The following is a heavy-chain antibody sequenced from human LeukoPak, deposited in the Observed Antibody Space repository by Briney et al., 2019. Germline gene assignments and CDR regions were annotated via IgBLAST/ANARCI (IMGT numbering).Heavy chain of an antibody. V-gene: IGHV3-66*01. J-gene: IGHJ4*02. Sequence: GRSLRLFCAASGFTFSNYAMHWVRQAPGKGLEWVSVIYSGGSTYYADSVKGRFTISRDNSKNTLYLHMNSLRAEDTAVYYCARDLGDYWGQGTLVTVSS. CDR1: GFTFSNYA. D-gene: IGHD1-26*01. CDR2: IYSGGST. CDR3: ARDLGDY.